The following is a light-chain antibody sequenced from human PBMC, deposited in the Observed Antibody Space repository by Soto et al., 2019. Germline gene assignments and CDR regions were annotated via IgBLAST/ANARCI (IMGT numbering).Light chain of an antibody. CDR2: DAS. J-gene: IGKJ2*01. Sequence: EIVMTHSPATLSVSPGERASLSCRASQTVASNLAWYQQKPGQAPRLLSHDASTRATGVPARFSGSGSGTEFPLTISSLQSEDFAVYYCQQYHNWPPQYTFGQGTKLQIK. V-gene: IGKV3-15*01. CDR3: QQYHNWPPQYT. CDR1: QTVASN.